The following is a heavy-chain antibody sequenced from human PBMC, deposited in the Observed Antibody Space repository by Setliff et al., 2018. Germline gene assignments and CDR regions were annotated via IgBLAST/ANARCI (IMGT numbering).Heavy chain of an antibody. V-gene: IGHV4-4*02. CDR1: GGSIGSSNW. Sequence: SETLSLTCAVSGGSIGSSNWWSWIRQPPGKGLGWIGNMYHSGSTYYNPSLKSRVTISVDTSKNQSSLKLSSVTAADTAVYYCARGGQQLYYFDYWGQGTLVTVSS. CDR2: MYHSGST. CDR3: ARGGQQLYYFDY. D-gene: IGHD6-13*01. J-gene: IGHJ4*02.